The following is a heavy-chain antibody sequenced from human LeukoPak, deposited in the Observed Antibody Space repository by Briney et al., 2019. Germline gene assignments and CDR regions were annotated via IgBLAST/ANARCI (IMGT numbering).Heavy chain of an antibody. CDR2: ISAYNGNT. Sequence: ASVKVSCKASGYTFTSYGISWVRQAPGQGLEWMGWISAYNGNTNYAQKLQGRVTMTTDTSTSTAYMELRSLRSDDTAVYYCASASGRGSPYYGMDVWGQGTTVTVSS. D-gene: IGHD3-10*01. CDR1: GYTFTSYG. V-gene: IGHV1-18*01. J-gene: IGHJ6*02. CDR3: ASASGRGSPYYGMDV.